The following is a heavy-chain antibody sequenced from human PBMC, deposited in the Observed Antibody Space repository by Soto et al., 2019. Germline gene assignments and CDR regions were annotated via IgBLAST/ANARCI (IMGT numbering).Heavy chain of an antibody. Sequence: GGSLRLSCAASGFTFSSYGMHWVRQAPGKGLEWVAVISYDGSNKYYADSVKGRFTISRDNSKNTLYLQMNSLRAEDTAVYYCAKAGKIMARESRPHYGMDVWGQGTTVTVSS. D-gene: IGHD3-10*01. CDR1: GFTFSSYG. J-gene: IGHJ6*02. V-gene: IGHV3-30*18. CDR2: ISYDGSNK. CDR3: AKAGKIMARESRPHYGMDV.